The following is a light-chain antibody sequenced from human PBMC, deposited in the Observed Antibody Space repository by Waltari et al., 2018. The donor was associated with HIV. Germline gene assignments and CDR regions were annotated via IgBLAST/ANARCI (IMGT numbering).Light chain of an antibody. CDR2: GAS. CDR1: QSVKNN. J-gene: IGKJ5*01. CDR3: QQYHDWPPIT. V-gene: IGKV3-15*01. Sequence: EIVMTQSPATLSVSPGERATLSCRASQSVKNNLAWYQQKPGKAPRLLIYGASTRATGIPARFSGSGSVAEFTLTINSLQSEDFAVYYCQQYHDWPPITFGQGTRLEIK.